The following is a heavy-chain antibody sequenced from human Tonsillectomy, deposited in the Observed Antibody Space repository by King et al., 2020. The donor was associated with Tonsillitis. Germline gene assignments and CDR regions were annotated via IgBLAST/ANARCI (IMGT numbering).Heavy chain of an antibody. Sequence: EVQLVESGGVVVQPGGSLRLSCAASGFTFHDYTMHWVRQAPGKGLEWVSLISWDGDSTYYADSVKGRFTISRDNSKNSLYLQMNSLRTEDTALYYCVKAPRSTSWVMDVWGQGTTVTVSS. D-gene: IGHD2-2*01. V-gene: IGHV3-43*01. J-gene: IGHJ6*02. CDR3: VKAPRSTSWVMDV. CDR1: GFTFHDYT. CDR2: ISWDGDST.